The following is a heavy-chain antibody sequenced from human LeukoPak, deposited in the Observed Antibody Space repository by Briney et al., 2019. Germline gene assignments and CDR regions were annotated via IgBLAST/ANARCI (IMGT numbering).Heavy chain of an antibody. Sequence: PSENLSLTCAASGDSFSSSNFYWGWIPQPRGQELDWSGSMYYSWSTHYKPSLKRRDTICVDTSKNPFSLTRNPVTAAGPAVFYCARHYPLFHFHHWGQGTLVTVS. V-gene: IGHV4-39*01. CDR3: ARHYPLFHFHH. CDR1: GDSFSSSNFY. CDR2: MYYSWST. J-gene: IGHJ1*01.